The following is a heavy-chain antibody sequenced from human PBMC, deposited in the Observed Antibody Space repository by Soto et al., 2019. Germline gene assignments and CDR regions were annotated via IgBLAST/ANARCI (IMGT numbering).Heavy chain of an antibody. CDR1: GYTFTGYY. CDR2: INPNSGGT. V-gene: IGHV1-2*04. J-gene: IGHJ3*02. D-gene: IGHD6-19*01. CDR3: ARAIAVAGGAFDI. Sequence: ASVKVSCKASGYTFTGYYMHWVRQAPGQGLEWMGWINPNSGGTNYAQKFQGWVTMTRDTSISTAYMELSRLRSDDTAVYYCARAIAVAGGAFDIWGQGTMVTVSS.